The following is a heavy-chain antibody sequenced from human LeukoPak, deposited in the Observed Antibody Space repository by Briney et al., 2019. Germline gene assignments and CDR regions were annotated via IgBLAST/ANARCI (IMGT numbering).Heavy chain of an antibody. Sequence: GSPRLSCAVSGLTFSSYTMTWVRQAPGRGVEWVSGISGSGDSTYYAASVKGRFTISRDNSKNTLYLQMNSLRAEDTAVYYCAKDRGYWGQGTLVTVSS. CDR3: AKDRGY. CDR2: ISGSGDST. V-gene: IGHV3-23*01. CDR1: GLTFSSYT. J-gene: IGHJ4*02.